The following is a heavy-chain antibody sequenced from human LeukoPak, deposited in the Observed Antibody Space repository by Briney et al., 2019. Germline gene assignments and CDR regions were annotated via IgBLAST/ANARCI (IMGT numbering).Heavy chain of an antibody. CDR2: ISYDGSNR. CDR3: AREASSSWYESGYGHYYCYYMDV. J-gene: IGHJ6*03. CDR1: GFTFSSYG. V-gene: IGHV3-30*03. Sequence: PGGSLRLSCAASGFTFSSYGMHWVRQAPGRGLEWVAVISYDGSNRYYADSVKGRFTISRDNSKNTVYLQMNSLRAEDTAVYYCAREASSSWYESGYGHYYCYYMDVWGKGTTVTVSS. D-gene: IGHD6-13*01.